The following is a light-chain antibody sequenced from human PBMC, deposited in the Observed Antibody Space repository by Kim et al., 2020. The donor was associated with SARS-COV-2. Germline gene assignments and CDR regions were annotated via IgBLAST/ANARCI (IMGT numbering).Light chain of an antibody. CDR3: QSYDSSNWV. V-gene: IGLV6-57*03. CDR1: RGSIASND. Sequence: GRTVTIAGTRNRGSIASNDVQWYQQRPGGAPTTVFYEYNQRPSGVPDRFSGAIDSSSNSASLTISGLKTEDEADYYCQSYDSSNWVFGGGTKLTVL. CDR2: EYN. J-gene: IGLJ3*02.